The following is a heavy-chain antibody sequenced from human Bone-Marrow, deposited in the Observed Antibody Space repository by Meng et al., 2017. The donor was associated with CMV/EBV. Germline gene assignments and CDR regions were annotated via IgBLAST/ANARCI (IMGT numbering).Heavy chain of an antibody. CDR3: SSWPLDGYNQRTY. CDR1: GGSISSGDYY. D-gene: IGHD5-24*01. Sequence: SETLSLTCTVSGGSISSGDYYWSWIRQPPGKGLEWIGYIYYSGSTYYNPSLKSRVTISVDTSKNQFSLKLSSVTAADTATYYRSSWPLDGYNQRTYWGQGTLVTFSS. CDR2: IYYSGST. J-gene: IGHJ4*02. V-gene: IGHV4-30-4*08.